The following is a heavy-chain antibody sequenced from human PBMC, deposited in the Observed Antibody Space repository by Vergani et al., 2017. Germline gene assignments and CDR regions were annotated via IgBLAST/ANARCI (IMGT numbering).Heavy chain of an antibody. Sequence: QVQLVQSGAEVKKPGSSVKVSCKASGGTFSSYAISWVRQAPGQGLEWMGGIIPIFGTANYAQKFQGRVTITADESTSTAYMELSSLRSEDTAVYYCAKXRDRGDGETFYYYYYMDVWGKGTTVTVSS. V-gene: IGHV1-69*01. CDR2: IIPIFGTA. CDR1: GGTFSSYA. D-gene: IGHD5-24*01. J-gene: IGHJ6*03. CDR3: AKXRDRGDGETFYYYYYMDV.